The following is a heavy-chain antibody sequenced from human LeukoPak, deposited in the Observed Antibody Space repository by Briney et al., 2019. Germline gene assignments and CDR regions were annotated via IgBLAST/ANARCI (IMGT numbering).Heavy chain of an antibody. CDR2: TSFEGSVK. Sequence: PGGSLRLSCVASGFTFSVYGMHWVRQAPGKGLEWVTLTSFEGSVKYYADSVKGRFTISRDNSKNTLYLQMNSLRAEDTAIYYCAKAGPNLRGSGTDDQYGMDVWAKGPRSPSP. CDR3: AKAGPNLRGSGTDDQYGMDV. V-gene: IGHV3-30*18. CDR1: GFTFSVYG. D-gene: IGHD3-10*01. J-gene: IGHJ6*02.